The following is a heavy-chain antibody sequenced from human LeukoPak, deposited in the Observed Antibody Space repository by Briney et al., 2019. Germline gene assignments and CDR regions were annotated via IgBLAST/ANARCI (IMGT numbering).Heavy chain of an antibody. D-gene: IGHD1-26*01. V-gene: IGHV4-39*07. CDR2: IYYSGST. CDR3: ARVGIVGAQHPDY. CDR1: GGSISSSSYY. Sequence: KPSETLSLTCTVSGGSISSSSYYWGWIRQPPGKGLEWIGSIYYSGSTYYNPSLKSRVTISVDTSKNQFSLKLSSVTAADTAVYYCARVGIVGAQHPDYWGQGTLVTVSS. J-gene: IGHJ4*02.